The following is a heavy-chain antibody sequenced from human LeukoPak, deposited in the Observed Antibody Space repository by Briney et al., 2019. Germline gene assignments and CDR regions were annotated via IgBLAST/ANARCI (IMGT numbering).Heavy chain of an antibody. CDR3: VREARGYHYTYFDY. CDR1: GFTLGSHD. Sequence: GGSLRLSCTVSGFTLGSHDMHWVRQIPGQGLEWVAAVSSGFHAFFADSVQGRFTVSREDARNSLYLQMNSLRAGDTAVYYCVREARGYHYTYFDYWGQGTLVTVSS. CDR2: VSSGFHA. J-gene: IGHJ4*02. D-gene: IGHD5-18*01. V-gene: IGHV3-13*01.